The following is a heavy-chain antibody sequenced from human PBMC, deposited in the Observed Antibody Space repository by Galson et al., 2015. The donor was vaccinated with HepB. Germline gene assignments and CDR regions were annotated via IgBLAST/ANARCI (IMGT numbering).Heavy chain of an antibody. V-gene: IGHV3-21*01. CDR3: ARDRVTMVRGVSLYGMDG. Sequence: SLRLSCAASGFTFRRDRLNWVRQAPGKGLEWVSSISSSSSFKFYAESVKGRFTISRDNAKNSLYLQMNSLRAEDTALYYCARDRVTMVRGVSLYGMDGWGQGTTVTVSS. D-gene: IGHD3-10*01. J-gene: IGHJ6*02. CDR2: ISSSSSFK. CDR1: GFTFRRDR.